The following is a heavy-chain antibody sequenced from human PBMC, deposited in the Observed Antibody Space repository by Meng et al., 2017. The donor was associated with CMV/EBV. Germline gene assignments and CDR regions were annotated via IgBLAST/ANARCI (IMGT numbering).Heavy chain of an antibody. CDR2: INHSGST. Sequence: GSLRLSCAVYGGSFSGYYWSWIRQPPGKGLEWIGEINHSGSTNYNPPLKRRVTISVDTSKNQFSLKLSSVTAADTAVYYCARGRDCSSTSCYRGSIDYWGQGTLVTVSS. J-gene: IGHJ4*02. CDR3: ARGRDCSSTSCYRGSIDY. CDR1: GGSFSGYY. V-gene: IGHV4-34*01. D-gene: IGHD2-2*01.